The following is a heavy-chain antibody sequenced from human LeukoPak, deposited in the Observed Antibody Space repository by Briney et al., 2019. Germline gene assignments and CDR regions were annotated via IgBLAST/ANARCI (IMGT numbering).Heavy chain of an antibody. CDR3: ARKTDSSGSGDY. CDR2: IWYGGSKK. J-gene: IGHJ4*02. Sequence: GRPLRLSCAASGFTFSSYGMHWVRQAPGKGLEWVAVIWYGGSKKYYADSVKGRFTISRDNSKNTLYLQMNSLRADDTAVYYCARKTDSSGSGDYWGQGTLVTVSS. D-gene: IGHD3-22*01. V-gene: IGHV3-33*08. CDR1: GFTFSSYG.